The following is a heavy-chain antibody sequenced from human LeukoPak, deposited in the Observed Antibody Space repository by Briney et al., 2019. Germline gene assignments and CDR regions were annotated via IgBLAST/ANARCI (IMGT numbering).Heavy chain of an antibody. CDR3: ARSESGYDGLLPMDV. CDR2: ISSSSSHI. J-gene: IGHJ6*03. Sequence: GGSLRLSCAASGFTFSSYSMNWVRQAPGKGLEWVSYISSSSSHIYYADSVKGRFTISRDNAKNSLHLQMNSLRAEDTALYYCARSESGYDGLLPMDVWGKGTTVTVSS. D-gene: IGHD5-12*01. CDR1: GFTFSSYS. V-gene: IGHV3-21*04.